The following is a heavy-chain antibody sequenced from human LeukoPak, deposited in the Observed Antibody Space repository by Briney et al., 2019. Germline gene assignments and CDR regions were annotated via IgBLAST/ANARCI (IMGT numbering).Heavy chain of an antibody. CDR2: IKEDGSEK. CDR3: AGRIFDI. J-gene: IGHJ3*02. CDR1: GFTFGNYW. V-gene: IGHV3-7*01. Sequence: GGSLRLCCAGYGFTFGNYWMAWVRQAPGKGLEWVANIKEDGSEKYYLDSVEGRFTISRDNAKSSVYLQMNSLRAEDTAVYYCAGRIFDIWGQGTMVTVSS.